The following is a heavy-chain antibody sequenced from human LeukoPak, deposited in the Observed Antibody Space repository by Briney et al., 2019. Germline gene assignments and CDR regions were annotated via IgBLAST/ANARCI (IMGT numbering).Heavy chain of an antibody. J-gene: IGHJ5*02. CDR1: GGSISSYY. CDR2: IYYSGST. CDR3: ARGGYYGSGNDFRFDP. D-gene: IGHD3-10*01. V-gene: IGHV4-59*01. Sequence: SETLSLTCTVSGGSISSYYWSWIRQPPGKGLEWIGYIYYSGSTNYNPSLKSRVTISVHTSKNQFSLKLSSVTAADTAVYYCARGGYYGSGNDFRFDPWGQGTLVTVSS.